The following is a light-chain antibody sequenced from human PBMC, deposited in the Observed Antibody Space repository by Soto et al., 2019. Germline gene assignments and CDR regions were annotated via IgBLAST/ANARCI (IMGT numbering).Light chain of an antibody. V-gene: IGLV2-14*01. CDR2: GVS. J-gene: IGLJ1*01. CDR3: ISYTGSSTSYV. Sequence: QSALTQPASVSGSPGQSITISCSGTRSDIGSYNYAAWYQQFPGKTPKILIYGVSNWPSGVSSRFPGSKSGNTASLTISGLQAEDEADYYCISYTGSSTSYVFGSGSKVTV. CDR1: RSDIGSYNY.